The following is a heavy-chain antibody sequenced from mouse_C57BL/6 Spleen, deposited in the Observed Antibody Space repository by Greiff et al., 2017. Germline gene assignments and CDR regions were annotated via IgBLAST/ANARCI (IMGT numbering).Heavy chain of an antibody. J-gene: IGHJ3*01. CDR1: GYAFSSSW. V-gene: IGHV1-82*01. D-gene: IGHD2-1*01. CDR2: IYPGDGDT. CDR3: ARVGGGNYFAY. Sequence: VQRVESGPELVKPGASVKISCKASGYAFSSSWMNWVKQRPGKGLEWIGRIYPGDGDTNYNGKFKGKATLTADKSSSTAYMQLSSLTSEDSAVYFCARVGGGNYFAYWGQGTLVTVSA.